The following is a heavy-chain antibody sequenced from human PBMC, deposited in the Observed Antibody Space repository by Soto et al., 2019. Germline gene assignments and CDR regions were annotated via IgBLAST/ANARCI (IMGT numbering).Heavy chain of an antibody. CDR1: GFTFSSYG. J-gene: IGHJ6*02. D-gene: IGHD2-21*01. CDR2: ISYDGSNK. CDR3: AKALCGGDCSFYGMDV. Sequence: QVQLVESGGGVVQPGRSLRLSCAASGFTFSSYGMHWVRQAPGKGLEWVAVISYDGSNKYYADSVKGRFTISRDNSKNXLYLQMNSLRAEDTAVYYCAKALCGGDCSFYGMDVWGQGTTVTVSS. V-gene: IGHV3-30*18.